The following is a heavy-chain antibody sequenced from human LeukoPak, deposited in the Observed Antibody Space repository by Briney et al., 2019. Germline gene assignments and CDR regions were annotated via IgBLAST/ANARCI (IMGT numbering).Heavy chain of an antibody. V-gene: IGHV4-38-2*02. CDR3: VRDGGFYYTASPNSWFDP. CDR1: GFSISSDDC. D-gene: IGHD2-15*01. J-gene: IGHJ5*02. CDR2: ISNRGSP. Sequence: SETLSLTCLVSGFSISSDDCRGWIRQPPGKGLEWIGSISNRGSPYYNPSLKSRLTMSVDTPNNHFSLRLSSVTAADTAVYYCVRDGGFYYTASPNSWFDPWGQGTLVTVSS.